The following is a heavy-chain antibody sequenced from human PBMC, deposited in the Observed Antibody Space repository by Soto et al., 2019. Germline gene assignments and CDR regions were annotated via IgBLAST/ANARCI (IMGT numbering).Heavy chain of an antibody. CDR2: ISCSCGST. CDR3: AKRGRLRVLENLESNWFDP. CDR1: GFTFSSYA. J-gene: IGHJ5*02. V-gene: IGHV3-23*01. Sequence: PGGSLRLSCAASGFTFSSYAMSWVRQAPGKGLEWVSAISCSCGSTYYEDSVKSRFTISRDNSKNTLYLQLKSLSAEDTAVYYCAKRGRLRVLENLESNWFDPWGQGTLVTVSS. D-gene: IGHD3-3*01.